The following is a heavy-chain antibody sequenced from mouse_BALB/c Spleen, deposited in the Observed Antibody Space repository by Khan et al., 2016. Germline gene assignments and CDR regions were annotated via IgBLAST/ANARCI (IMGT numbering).Heavy chain of an antibody. D-gene: IGHD1-3*01. CDR2: IWAGGST. CDR3: ARLEDI. V-gene: IGHV2-9*02. J-gene: IGHJ2*01. CDR1: GFSLTSYG. Sequence: QVQLKESGPGLVAPSQSLSITCTVSGFSLTSYGVHWVRQPPGKGLEWLGVIWAGGSTNYNSALMPRLSISKDNSKSQVFLKMNSLQTYDTAMYYWARLEDIWGQGTTLTVSS.